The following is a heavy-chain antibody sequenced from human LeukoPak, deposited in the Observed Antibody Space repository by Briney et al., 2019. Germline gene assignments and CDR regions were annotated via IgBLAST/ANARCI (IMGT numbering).Heavy chain of an antibody. CDR2: ISYSGST. CDR1: GGSISSYY. Sequence: SETLSLTCTVSGGSISSYYWSWIRQPPGKGLEWIGYISYSGSTNYNPSLKSRVTISVDTSKNHFSLKLSSVTAADTAVYYCSRESGAFSPFGYWGQGTLVTVHS. V-gene: IGHV4-59*01. J-gene: IGHJ4*02. D-gene: IGHD1-26*01. CDR3: SRESGAFSPFGY.